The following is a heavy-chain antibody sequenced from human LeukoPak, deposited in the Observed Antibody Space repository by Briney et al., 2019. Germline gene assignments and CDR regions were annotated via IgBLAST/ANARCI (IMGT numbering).Heavy chain of an antibody. V-gene: IGHV5-51*01. Sequence: KSGESLKISCKGSGYSFTNYWIGWVRQMPGKGLEWMGIIYPGDSDTRYSPSFQGQVTISADKSISTAYLQWSSLKASDTAMYYCARLPYYYDSSGYYSHFDYWGQGTLVTVSS. CDR3: ARLPYYYDSSGYYSHFDY. CDR1: GYSFTNYW. D-gene: IGHD3-22*01. CDR2: IYPGDSDT. J-gene: IGHJ4*02.